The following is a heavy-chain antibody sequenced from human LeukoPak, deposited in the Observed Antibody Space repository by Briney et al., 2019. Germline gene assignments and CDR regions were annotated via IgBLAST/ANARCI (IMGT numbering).Heavy chain of an antibody. D-gene: IGHD6-13*01. Sequence: PSETLSLTCAVYGGSFSGYYWSWIRHPPGKGLEWIGEVNHSGSTNYNPSLKGRVTISVDTSKSQFSLKLSSVTAADTAVYYCARGPAAAGTHYYYYGMDVWGQGTTVTVSS. J-gene: IGHJ6*02. V-gene: IGHV4-34*01. CDR1: GGSFSGYY. CDR3: ARGPAAAGTHYYYYGMDV. CDR2: VNHSGST.